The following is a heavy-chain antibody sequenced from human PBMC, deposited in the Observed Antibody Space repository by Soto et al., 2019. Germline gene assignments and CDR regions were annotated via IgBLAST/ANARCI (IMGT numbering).Heavy chain of an antibody. CDR2: ISAYNGNT. CDR1: GYTFTSYG. J-gene: IGHJ5*02. CDR3: ARAPNKFDDEDNWFDP. D-gene: IGHD2-8*01. Sequence: QVQLVQSGTEVKKPGASVKVSCKASGYTFTSYGISWVRQAPGQGLEWMGWISAYNGNTNYAQKLQGRVTMTTDTSTSTAYMELRSLRSDDTAVYYCARAPNKFDDEDNWFDPWGQGTLVTVSS. V-gene: IGHV1-18*01.